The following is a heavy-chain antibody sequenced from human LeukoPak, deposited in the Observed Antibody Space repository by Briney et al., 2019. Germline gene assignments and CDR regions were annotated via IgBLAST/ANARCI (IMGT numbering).Heavy chain of an antibody. V-gene: IGHV3-21*01. J-gene: IGHJ4*02. D-gene: IGHD4-17*01. Sequence: GGSLRLSRAASGFTFSSYSMNWVRQAPGKGLEWVSSISSSSSYIYYADSVKGRFTISRDNAKNSLYLQMNSLRAEDTAVYYCARDPTPGDPPHYWGQGTLVTVSS. CDR3: ARDPTPGDPPHY. CDR1: GFTFSSYS. CDR2: ISSSSSYI.